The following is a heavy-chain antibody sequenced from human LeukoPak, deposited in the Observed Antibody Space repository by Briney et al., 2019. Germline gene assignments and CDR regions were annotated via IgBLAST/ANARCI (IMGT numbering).Heavy chain of an antibody. CDR3: ARDRLLDY. D-gene: IGHD6-25*01. V-gene: IGHV3-21*01. CDR2: ISSSSSYT. Sequence: GGSLRLSCAASGFTFSSYSMNWVRQAPGKGLEWVSSISSSSSYTYYADSVEGRFTISRDNAKNSLYLQMNSLRAEDTAVYYCARDRLLDYWGQGTLVTVSS. CDR1: GFTFSSYS. J-gene: IGHJ4*02.